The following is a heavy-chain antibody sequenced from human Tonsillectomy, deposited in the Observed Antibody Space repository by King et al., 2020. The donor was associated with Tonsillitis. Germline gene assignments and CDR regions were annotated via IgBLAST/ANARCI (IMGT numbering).Heavy chain of an antibody. J-gene: IGHJ5*02. CDR3: VRYEGGVFDP. CDR2: IYFSDNT. Sequence: VQLQESGPGLVKPSQTLSLTCSVSGGSISGDTYWSWIRQHPGKGLEGIGNIYFSDNTYYNPSLKSRLTISLDTSKNQFSLRLNSVTVADTAVYYCVRYEGGVFDPWGQGTLVTVSS. V-gene: IGHV4-31*03. CDR1: GGSISGDTY. D-gene: IGHD2-15*01.